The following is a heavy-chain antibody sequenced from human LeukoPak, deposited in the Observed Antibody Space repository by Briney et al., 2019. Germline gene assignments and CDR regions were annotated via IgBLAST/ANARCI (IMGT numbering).Heavy chain of an antibody. V-gene: IGHV4-59*08. J-gene: IGHJ4*02. CDR2: IYYTGNT. D-gene: IGHD2-15*01. CDR3: VRHSRVVAFDY. CDR1: GVSISNHY. Sequence: SETLSLTCTVSGVSISNHYSSWIRQPPGKGLEWIGYIYYTGNTNYNPSLKSRVTISEDISKNQVSLRLSSVTAADTAVYYCVRHSRVVAFDYWGQGNPVTVSS.